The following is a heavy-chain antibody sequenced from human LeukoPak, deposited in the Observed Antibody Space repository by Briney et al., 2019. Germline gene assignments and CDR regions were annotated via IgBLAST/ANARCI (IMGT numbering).Heavy chain of an antibody. J-gene: IGHJ4*02. CDR1: GFTFSSYW. V-gene: IGHV3-30*03. Sequence: PGGSLRLSCAASGFTFSSYWMHWVRQAPGKGLEWVAVISNDGSIKDYADSVKGRFTISRDNSKNTLYVQMNSLTAEDTAVYYCARGDFWSTRDPFDYWGQGTLVTVSS. D-gene: IGHD3-3*01. CDR3: ARGDFWSTRDPFDY. CDR2: ISNDGSIK.